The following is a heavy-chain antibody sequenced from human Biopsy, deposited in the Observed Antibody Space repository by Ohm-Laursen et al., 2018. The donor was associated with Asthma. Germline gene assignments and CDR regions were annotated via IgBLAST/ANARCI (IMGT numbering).Heavy chain of an antibody. CDR3: ARGVDRVTGLLDHFDS. J-gene: IGHJ4*02. D-gene: IGHD2-21*02. Sequence: SDTLSLTCTISGFSMDTNSYFWGWIRQPPGKGLEWIGGVFYTGITYYNPSLKSRVSISLDTSKNQFSLSLTSVTAADTAVYYCARGVDRVTGLLDHFDSWGQGTLVTVSS. V-gene: IGHV4-39*07. CDR1: GFSMDTNSYF. CDR2: VFYTGIT.